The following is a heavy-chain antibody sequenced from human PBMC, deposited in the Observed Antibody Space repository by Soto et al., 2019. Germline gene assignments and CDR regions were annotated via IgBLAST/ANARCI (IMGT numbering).Heavy chain of an antibody. CDR3: AYFCLSMSCPGH. Sequence: ASVKVSCKASGYTFASYAIHWVRQAPGQRLEWMGWINAGNGNTKYSQKFQGRVTITRDTSASTAYMELSSLRSEDTAVYYCAYFCLSMSCPGHWGQGTLVTVSS. D-gene: IGHD2-2*01. V-gene: IGHV1-3*01. J-gene: IGHJ4*02. CDR2: INAGNGNT. CDR1: GYTFASYA.